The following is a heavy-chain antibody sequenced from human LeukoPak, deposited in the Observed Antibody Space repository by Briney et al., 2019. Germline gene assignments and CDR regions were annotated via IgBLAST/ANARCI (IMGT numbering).Heavy chain of an antibody. CDR2: ISGSGGSA. V-gene: IGHV3-23*01. CDR1: GFTFSSYS. CDR3: ARGWGSLDAFDI. J-gene: IGHJ3*02. D-gene: IGHD3-16*01. Sequence: GGSLRLSCAASGFTFSSYSMSWVRQAPGEGLQWVSAISGSGGSAYYADSVKGRFTISRDNSKNTLYLQMNSLRAEDTAVYYCARGWGSLDAFDIWGQGTMVTVSS.